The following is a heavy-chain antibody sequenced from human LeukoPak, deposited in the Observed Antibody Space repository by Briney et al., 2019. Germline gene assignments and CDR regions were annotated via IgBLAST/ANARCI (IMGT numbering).Heavy chain of an antibody. V-gene: IGHV3-74*01. D-gene: IGHD6-19*01. Sequence: GGSLRLSCAVSGFTFSGHWMFWVRQAPGKGLEWVSSDGSGTGYTDSVKGRFTVSRDNARNTLYLQMNSLRAEDTAVYYCARVRTYSSGWYSSGAFDIWGQGTMVTVSS. CDR2: DGSGT. CDR3: ARVRTYSSGWYSSGAFDI. J-gene: IGHJ3*02. CDR1: GFTFSGHW.